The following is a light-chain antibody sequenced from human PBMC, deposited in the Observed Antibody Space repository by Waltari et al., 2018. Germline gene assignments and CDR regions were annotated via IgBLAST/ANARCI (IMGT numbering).Light chain of an antibody. CDR1: QTIMTTY. CDR2: GTF. Sequence: EIVLTQSPGTLSLSPGEGPPLSCSTSQTIMTTYLACYQQKPGQAPTLLIYGTFSRATGIPDRFTGSGSGTDFSLTISSLEPEDFATYYCQQYDISPLTFGGGTKVEIK. V-gene: IGKV3-20*01. J-gene: IGKJ4*01. CDR3: QQYDISPLT.